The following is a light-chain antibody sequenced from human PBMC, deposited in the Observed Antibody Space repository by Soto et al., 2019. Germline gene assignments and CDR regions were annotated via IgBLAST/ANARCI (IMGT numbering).Light chain of an antibody. CDR1: QSISSY. V-gene: IGKV1-8*01. Sequence: AVLMTQSPSSLSASTGDRVTVACRASQSISSYLAWYQQKPGKAPKLLIYAASTLQSGVPSRFSGSGSGTDFTLTISSLQSEDFATYYCQQYYSYPRTFGQGTKVDI. CDR2: AAS. CDR3: QQYYSYPRT. J-gene: IGKJ1*01.